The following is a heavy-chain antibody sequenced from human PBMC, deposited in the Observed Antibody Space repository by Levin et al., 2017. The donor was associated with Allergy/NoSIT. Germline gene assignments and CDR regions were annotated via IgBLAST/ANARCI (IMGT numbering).Heavy chain of an antibody. V-gene: IGHV3-21*01. J-gene: IGHJ5*02. CDR3: AISRIPTMIVVVITGWFDP. Sequence: GGSLRLSCAASGFTFSSYSMNWVRQAPGKGLEWVSSISSSSSYIYYADSVKGRFTISRDNAKNSLYLQMNSLRAEDTAVYYCAISRIPTMIVVVITGWFDPWGQGTLVTVSS. D-gene: IGHD3-22*01. CDR2: ISSSSSYI. CDR1: GFTFSSYS.